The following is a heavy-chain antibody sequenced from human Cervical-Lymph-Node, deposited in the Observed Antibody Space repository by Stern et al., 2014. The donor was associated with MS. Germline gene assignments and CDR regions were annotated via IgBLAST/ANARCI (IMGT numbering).Heavy chain of an antibody. V-gene: IGHV4-34*01. J-gene: IGHJ4*02. Sequence: QVQLQQWGAGLLKPSETLSLTCAVYGGSFSGWYWTWIRQPPGKGLEWIGEIIHSGSTRYKPSLKSRVTISIDTSKNQFSLNLSSVTAADTAVYYCVRGPYYYDSSGSDYWGQGTLVTVSS. CDR2: IIHSGST. CDR3: VRGPYYYDSSGSDY. D-gene: IGHD3-22*01. CDR1: GGSFSGWY.